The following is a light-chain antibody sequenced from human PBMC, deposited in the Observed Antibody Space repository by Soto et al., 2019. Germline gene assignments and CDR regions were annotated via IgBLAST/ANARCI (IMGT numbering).Light chain of an antibody. CDR2: EVR. Sequence: QSALTQPAAVSGPPGQSITISCTGTSSDVGRYNYVSWYQQHPGKAPKLMIYEVRNRPSGVSNRFSASKSGNTASLTISGLQAEDEADYYCTSYTSNTPWVFGGGTKLTVL. CDR1: SSDVGRYNY. CDR3: TSYTSNTPWV. V-gene: IGLV2-14*01. J-gene: IGLJ3*02.